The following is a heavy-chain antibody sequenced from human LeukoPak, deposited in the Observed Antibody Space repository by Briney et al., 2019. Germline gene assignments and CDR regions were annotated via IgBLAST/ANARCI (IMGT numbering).Heavy chain of an antibody. J-gene: IGHJ4*02. D-gene: IGHD1-26*01. CDR2: ISGDGGCT. Sequence: GGSLRLSCAASGFTFDDYAMHWVRQAPGKGLEWVSLISGDGGCTYYADSVKGRFTISRDNSKNSLYLQMNSLRTEDTALYYCAKEDGRYRLFDYWGQGTLVTVAS. CDR1: GFTFDDYA. CDR3: AKEDGRYRLFDY. V-gene: IGHV3-43*02.